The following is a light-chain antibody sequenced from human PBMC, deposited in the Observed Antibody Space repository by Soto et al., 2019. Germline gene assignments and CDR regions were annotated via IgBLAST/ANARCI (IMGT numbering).Light chain of an antibody. CDR3: QKRDGVPL. CDR1: QDISNH. V-gene: IGKV1-33*01. CDR2: DAS. Sequence: DIQLTQSPSSLSASVGDRVTITCQASQDISNHLNWYQQKPGKAPNLLIYDASDLETGVPSRFSGGGSGTFFSFTINSMQPEDIATYYCQKRDGVPLFGPGTKFEIK. J-gene: IGKJ3*01.